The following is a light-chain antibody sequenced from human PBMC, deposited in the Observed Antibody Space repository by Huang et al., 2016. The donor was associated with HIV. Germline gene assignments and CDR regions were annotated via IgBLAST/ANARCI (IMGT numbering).Light chain of an antibody. CDR1: RDISTF. CDR3: QKYDSAPRT. CDR2: AAS. J-gene: IGKJ1*01. Sequence: MTQSPPSLSASIGDRVTLTCRASRDISTFLAWYQQKPGKPPRLLIYAASILQAGGPSRFSGGGSGTNFTLTSSSLQPEDVANYYCQKYDSAPRTFGQGTKVEL. V-gene: IGKV1-27*01.